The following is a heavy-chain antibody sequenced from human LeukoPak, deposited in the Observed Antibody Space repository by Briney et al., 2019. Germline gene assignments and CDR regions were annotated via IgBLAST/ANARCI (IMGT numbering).Heavy chain of an antibody. CDR1: GYTFTGYY. Sequence: GASVKVSCKASGYTFTGYYMHWVRQAPGQGLEWMGWINLNSCSTNYAQKFQGRVTMTRDTSISTAYMELSRLRSDDTAVYYCARDFTMVRGSDLYGMDVWGQGTTVTVSS. J-gene: IGHJ6*02. CDR3: ARDFTMVRGSDLYGMDV. V-gene: IGHV1-2*02. CDR2: INLNSCST. D-gene: IGHD3-10*01.